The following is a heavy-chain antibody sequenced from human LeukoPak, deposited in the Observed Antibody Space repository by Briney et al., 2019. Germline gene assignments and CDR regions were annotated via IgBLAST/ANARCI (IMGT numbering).Heavy chain of an antibody. J-gene: IGHJ5*02. CDR1: GFTVSSSY. Sequence: GGSLRLSCAASGFTVSSSYMSWVRQAPGKGLEWVSVFYSGGKTYYADSVKGRFTISRDNAKNSLYLQMNSLRAEDTAVYYCARDRGARAPVTTRVYWFDPWGQGTLVTVSS. D-gene: IGHD4-11*01. CDR2: FYSGGKT. CDR3: ARDRGARAPVTTRVYWFDP. V-gene: IGHV3-53*01.